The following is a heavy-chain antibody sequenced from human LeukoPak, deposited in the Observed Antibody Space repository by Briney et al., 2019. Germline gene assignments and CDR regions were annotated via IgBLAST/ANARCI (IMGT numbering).Heavy chain of an antibody. D-gene: IGHD1-26*01. V-gene: IGHV1-24*01. J-gene: IGHJ4*02. CDR1: GYTLTELS. CDR2: FDPEDGET. Sequence: ASVKVSCKVSGYTLTELSMHWVRQAPGKGLEWMGGFDPEDGETIYAQKFQGRVTMTEDTSTDTAYMELGSLRSEDTAVYYCATHSGGSYWYDYWGQGTLVTVSS. CDR3: ATHSGGSYWYDY.